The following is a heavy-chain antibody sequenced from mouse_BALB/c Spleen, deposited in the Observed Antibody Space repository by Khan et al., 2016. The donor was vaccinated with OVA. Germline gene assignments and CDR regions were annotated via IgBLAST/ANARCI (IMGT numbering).Heavy chain of an antibody. CDR2: IDPANGNT. CDR1: GFNIKDTY. J-gene: IGHJ4*01. Sequence: VQLQQSGAELMKPGASVKLSCTVSGFNIKDTYMHWVKLRPEQGLEWIGRIDPANGNTKYDPKFQGKATITADTSSNTAFLQLSSLTSDDTAVSYCAHSLLLYAMDYWGQGTSVTVSS. V-gene: IGHV14-3*02. D-gene: IGHD1-2*01. CDR3: AHSLLLYAMDY.